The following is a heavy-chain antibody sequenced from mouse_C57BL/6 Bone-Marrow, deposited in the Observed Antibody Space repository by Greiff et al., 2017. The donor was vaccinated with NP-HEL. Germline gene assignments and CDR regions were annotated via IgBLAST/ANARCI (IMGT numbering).Heavy chain of an antibody. Sequence: EVMLVESGEGLVKPGGSLKLSCAASGFTFSSYAMSWVRQTPEKRLEWVAYISSGGDYIYYADTVKGRFTISRDNARNTLYLQMSSLKSEDTAMYYCTRIPHYYGSPWYFDVWGTGTTVTVSS. CDR3: TRIPHYYGSPWYFDV. CDR1: GFTFSSYA. V-gene: IGHV5-9-1*02. CDR2: ISSGGDYI. J-gene: IGHJ1*03. D-gene: IGHD1-1*01.